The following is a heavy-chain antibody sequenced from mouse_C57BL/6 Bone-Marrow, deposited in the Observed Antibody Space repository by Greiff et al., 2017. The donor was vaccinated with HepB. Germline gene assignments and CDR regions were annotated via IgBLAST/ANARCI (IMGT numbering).Heavy chain of an antibody. D-gene: IGHD2-5*01. V-gene: IGHV1-50*01. CDR2: IDPSDSYT. Sequence: QVQLQQSGAELVKPGASVKLSCKASGYTFTSYWMQWVKQRPGQGLEWIGEIDPSDSYTNYNQKFKGKATLTVDTSSSTAYMQLSSLTSEDSAVYYCANEGSNYEGFAYWGQGTLVTVSA. CDR3: ANEGSNYEGFAY. CDR1: GYTFTSYW. J-gene: IGHJ3*01.